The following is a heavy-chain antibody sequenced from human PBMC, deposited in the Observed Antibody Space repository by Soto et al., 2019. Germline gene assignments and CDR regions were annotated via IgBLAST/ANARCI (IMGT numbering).Heavy chain of an antibody. D-gene: IGHD3-10*01. V-gene: IGHV4-61*08. J-gene: IGHJ6*02. CDR1: GGSVSSGDYF. Sequence: SETLSLTCTVSGGSVSSGDYFWSWLRQSPGKRLEWVAYIYYSGSTNYNPSLKSRATISVDTSKSQVSLTLTSMTAADAALYYCARSPNYYYYGFDVWGQGTAVTVSS. CDR3: ARSPNYYYYGFDV. CDR2: IYYSGST.